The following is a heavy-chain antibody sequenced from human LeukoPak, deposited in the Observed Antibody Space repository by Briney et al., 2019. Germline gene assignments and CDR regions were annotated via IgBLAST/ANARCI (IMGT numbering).Heavy chain of an antibody. D-gene: IGHD6-19*01. Sequence: PGGSLRLSCAASGFTFSSYAMSWVRQAPGKGLEWVSAISGSGGSTYYADSVKGRFTISRDNSKNTLYLQMNSLRAEDTAVYYCAKATWSVVYSSGWVIDYWGQGTLVTVSS. CDR2: ISGSGGST. CDR1: GFTFSSYA. J-gene: IGHJ4*02. V-gene: IGHV3-23*01. CDR3: AKATWSVVYSSGWVIDY.